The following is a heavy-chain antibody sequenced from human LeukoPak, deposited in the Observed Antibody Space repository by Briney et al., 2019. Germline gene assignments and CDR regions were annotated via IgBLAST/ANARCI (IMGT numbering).Heavy chain of an antibody. V-gene: IGHV3-74*01. CDR2: ISKDGSST. J-gene: IGHJ5*02. Sequence: GGSLRLSCAASASTFSSNWMHWVRQAPGKGLVWVSRISKDGSSTNYADSVKGRFTISRDNAKNTLYLQMSSLTAEDTAVYYCAASMAGFNWFDPWGQGTLVAVSS. CDR3: AASMAGFNWFDP. CDR1: ASTFSSNW. D-gene: IGHD6-19*01.